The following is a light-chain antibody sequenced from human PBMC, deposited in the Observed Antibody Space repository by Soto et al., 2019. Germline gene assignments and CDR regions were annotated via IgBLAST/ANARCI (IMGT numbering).Light chain of an antibody. V-gene: IGKV3-20*01. CDR3: QQYGSSP. CDR2: DAS. Sequence: EIVMTQSPATPSVSPGGRATLSCRASQSVRSNLAWYQPKPGQAPRLLMYDASTRATGIPDRFIGSGSGTDFTLTISRLEPEDFAVDYCQQYGSSPFGQGTRLEIK. J-gene: IGKJ5*01. CDR1: QSVRSN.